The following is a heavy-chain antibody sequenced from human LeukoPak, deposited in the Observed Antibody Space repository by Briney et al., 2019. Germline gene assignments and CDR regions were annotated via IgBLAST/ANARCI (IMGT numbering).Heavy chain of an antibody. CDR1: GFTFSNFV. J-gene: IGHJ4*02. CDR3: AKNDGNIWQPHS. CDR2: ISTDGSQ. V-gene: IGHV3-64D*06. Sequence: GSLRLSCSTSGFTFSNFVMQWARQTPGKGLEYVSVISTDGSQYYPDSVKGRFTIFRDNSKNTLYLQMNSLRPEDTAIYYCAKNDGNIWQPHSWGQGTLVTVSS.